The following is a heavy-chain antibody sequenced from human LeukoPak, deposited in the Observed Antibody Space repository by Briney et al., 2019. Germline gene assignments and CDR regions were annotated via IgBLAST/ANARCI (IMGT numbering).Heavy chain of an antibody. CDR1: GFTFSSYA. V-gene: IGHV3-23*01. J-gene: IGHJ3*02. CDR3: AKDSGRSGGSLRKGAFDI. Sequence: GGSLRLSCAASGFTFSSYAMSWVRQAPGKGLEWVSAISGSGGSTYYADSVKGRFTISRDNSKNTLYLQMNSLRAEDTAVYYCAKDSGRSGGSLRKGAFDIWGQGTMVTVSS. CDR2: ISGSGGST. D-gene: IGHD2-15*01.